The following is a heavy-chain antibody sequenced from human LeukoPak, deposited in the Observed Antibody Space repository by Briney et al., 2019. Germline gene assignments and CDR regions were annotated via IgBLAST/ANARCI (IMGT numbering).Heavy chain of an antibody. CDR2: INPDGSTK. Sequence: GGSLRLSCAASGFTFDDYGMSWVRQAPGKGLVWVSRINPDGSTKTYADSVKGRFTISRDNVKNTLYLQMNSLRAEDTAVYYCARDFRGPLCGGDCYSSWYFDLWGRGTLVSVSS. V-gene: IGHV3-74*01. CDR3: ARDFRGPLCGGDCYSSWYFDL. D-gene: IGHD2-21*02. CDR1: GFTFDDYG. J-gene: IGHJ2*01.